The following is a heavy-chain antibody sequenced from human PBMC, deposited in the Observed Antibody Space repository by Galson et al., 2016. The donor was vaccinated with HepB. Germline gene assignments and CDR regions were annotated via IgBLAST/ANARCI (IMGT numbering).Heavy chain of an antibody. J-gene: IGHJ4*02. V-gene: IGHV1-46*01. CDR2: IYPSDDST. CDR3: ARRSVVTRAFDY. CDR1: GHTFTTYY. D-gene: IGHD1-1*01. Sequence: SVKVSCKASGHTFTTYYIHWVRQAPGQGLEYMGLIYPSDDSTAYAPKFQGRVTMTSDTSTTTASMELNSLRSDDTAVYYCARRSVVTRAFDYWGQGTLVTVSS.